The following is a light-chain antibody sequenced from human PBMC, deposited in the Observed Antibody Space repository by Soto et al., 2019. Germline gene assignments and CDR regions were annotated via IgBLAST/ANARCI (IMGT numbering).Light chain of an antibody. J-gene: IGLJ2*01. V-gene: IGLV1-40*01. CDR1: SLNIGAGYD. Sequence: QAVVTQPPSVSGAPGQRVTISCTGTSLNIGAGYDVHWYQQVPGTAPKLLIFANINRPSGVPDRFSGSKSDTSASLAITGLQAEDEADYYCQSYDRSLSGVVFGGGTKLTVL. CDR3: QSYDRSLSGVV. CDR2: ANI.